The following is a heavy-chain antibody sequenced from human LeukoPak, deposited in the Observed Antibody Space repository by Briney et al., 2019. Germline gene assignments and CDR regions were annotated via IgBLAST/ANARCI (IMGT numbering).Heavy chain of an antibody. CDR1: GGSISSGDYY. D-gene: IGHD1-1*01. CDR2: IYYSGST. Sequence: SQTLSLTCTVSGGSISSGDYYWGWIRQPPGKGLEWIGSIYYSGSTYYNPSLKSRVTISVDTSKNQFSLKLSSVTAADTAVYYCARPISGMTRAFDIWGQGTMVTVSS. CDR3: ARPISGMTRAFDI. J-gene: IGHJ3*02. V-gene: IGHV4-39*01.